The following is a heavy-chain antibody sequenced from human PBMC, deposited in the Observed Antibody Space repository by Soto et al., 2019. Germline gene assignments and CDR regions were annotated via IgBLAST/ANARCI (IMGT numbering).Heavy chain of an antibody. V-gene: IGHV3-30*18. D-gene: IGHD6-19*01. CDR1: GFNFSSYG. CDR2: ISYEGSNK. CDR3: SKDQEGPQWLVPTLFY. Sequence: GGSLRLSCAASGFNFSSYGMHWVRQAPGKGLEWVAVISYEGSNKYHADSVKGRFTISRDNSKNTLYLQMNSLRAEDTALFYCSKDQEGPQWLVPTLFYWVQGTLVTVSS. J-gene: IGHJ4*02.